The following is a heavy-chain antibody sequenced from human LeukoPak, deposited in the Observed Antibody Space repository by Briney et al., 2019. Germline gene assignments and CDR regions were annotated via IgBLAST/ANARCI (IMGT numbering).Heavy chain of an antibody. V-gene: IGHV4-4*07. J-gene: IGHJ6*02. Sequence: SETLSLTCTVSGGSMSTYYWNWIRQPAGKGLEWIGRIYTSGSTDYNPSLRSRVTMSVDTSNNQFSLRLSSVTAADTAVYYCARAGIDYYYGMDVWGQGTTVTVSS. CDR1: GGSMSTYY. CDR2: IYTSGST. CDR3: ARAGIDYYYGMDV.